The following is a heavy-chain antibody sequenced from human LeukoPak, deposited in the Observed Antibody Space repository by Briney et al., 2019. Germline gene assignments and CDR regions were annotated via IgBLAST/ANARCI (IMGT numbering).Heavy chain of an antibody. CDR1: GFTFSSYA. V-gene: IGHV3-30-3*01. Sequence: GGSLRLSCAASGFTFSSYAMHWVRQAPGKGLEWVAVISYDGSNKYYADSVKGRFTISRDNSKNTLYLQMNSLRAEDTAVYYCAGDIFQFDPWGQGTLVTVSS. CDR2: ISYDGSNK. CDR3: AGDIFQFDP. J-gene: IGHJ5*02. D-gene: IGHD3-9*01.